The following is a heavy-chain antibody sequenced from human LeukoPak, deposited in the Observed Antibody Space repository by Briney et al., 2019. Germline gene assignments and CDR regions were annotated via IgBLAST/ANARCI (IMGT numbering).Heavy chain of an antibody. D-gene: IGHD6-13*01. CDR3: ARGGPAAGRFDY. CDR2: ISPSGGIT. Sequence: GGSLSLSCAAAGFTFSSHGMNWVRQAAGKGLEWVSGISPSGGITYYADSVKGRFTISRDNSKNTLYLQMNSLRAEDTAVYYCARGGPAAGRFDYWGQGTLVTVSS. V-gene: IGHV3-23*01. J-gene: IGHJ4*02. CDR1: GFTFSSHG.